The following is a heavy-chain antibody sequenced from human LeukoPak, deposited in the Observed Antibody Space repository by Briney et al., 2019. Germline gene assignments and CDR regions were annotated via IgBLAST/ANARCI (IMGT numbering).Heavy chain of an antibody. CDR2: ISSSSTYI. J-gene: IGHJ4*02. CDR3: ARARQQLAD. D-gene: IGHD6-13*01. CDR1: GFSLRNFA. V-gene: IGHV3-21*01. Sequence: PGGSLRLSCAASGFSLRNFAMNWVRQAPGKGLEWVASISSSSTYIFDTDSLRGRFTISRDNAKNSLYLQMNSLRAEDTAVYYCARARQQLADWGQGTLVTVSS.